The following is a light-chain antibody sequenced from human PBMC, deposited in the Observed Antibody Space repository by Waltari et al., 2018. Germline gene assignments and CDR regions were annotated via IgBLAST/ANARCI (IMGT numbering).Light chain of an antibody. Sequence: GDRVTITCRASQDIRSFLAWYQQKPGGAPKLLLSSASRLQDGVPYRISGSGSRTDYTLIISSLQPEDFGFFYCQQYYTSPLTFGGGTKVEVK. CDR1: QDIRSF. CDR3: QQYYTSPLT. CDR2: SAS. J-gene: IGKJ4*01. V-gene: IGKV1-NL1*01.